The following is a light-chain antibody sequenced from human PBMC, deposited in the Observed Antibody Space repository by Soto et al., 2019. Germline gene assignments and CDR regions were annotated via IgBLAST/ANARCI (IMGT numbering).Light chain of an antibody. V-gene: IGLV2-14*01. J-gene: IGLJ2*01. Sequence: QSALTQPASVSGSPGQSITISCTGTASDIGASNFVSWYQQYPGNVPKVLIYAVDNRPSGVSNRFSGSKSGNTASLTISGLQAEDEADYYCASYISPGTLVFGGGTKLTVL. CDR1: ASDIGASNF. CDR2: AVD. CDR3: ASYISPGTLV.